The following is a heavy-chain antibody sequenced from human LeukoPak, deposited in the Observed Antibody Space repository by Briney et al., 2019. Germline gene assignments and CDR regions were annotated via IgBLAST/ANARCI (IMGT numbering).Heavy chain of an antibody. CDR2: INHSGST. CDR1: GGSFSGYY. V-gene: IGHV4-34*01. Sequence: PSETLSLTCAVYGGSFSGYYWSWIRQPPGKGLEWIGEINHSGSTNYNPSLKSRVTISVDTSKNQFSLELSSVTAADTAVYYCARSGHYYDSSGYYRYRLDYWGQGTLVTVSS. CDR3: ARSGHYYDSSGYYRYRLDY. J-gene: IGHJ4*02. D-gene: IGHD3-22*01.